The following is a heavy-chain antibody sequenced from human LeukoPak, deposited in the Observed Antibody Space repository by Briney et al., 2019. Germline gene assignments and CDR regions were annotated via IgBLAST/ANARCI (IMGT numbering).Heavy chain of an antibody. CDR2: INHSGST. D-gene: IGHD6-19*01. CDR3: ARGRRGCPVESNWFDP. Sequence: PSETLSLTCAVYGGSFSGYYWSWIRQPPGKGLEWIGEINHSGSTNYNPSLKSRVTISVDTSKNQFSLKLSSVTAADTAVYYCARGRRGCPVESNWFDPWGQGTMVTVSP. J-gene: IGHJ5*02. V-gene: IGHV4-34*01. CDR1: GGSFSGYY.